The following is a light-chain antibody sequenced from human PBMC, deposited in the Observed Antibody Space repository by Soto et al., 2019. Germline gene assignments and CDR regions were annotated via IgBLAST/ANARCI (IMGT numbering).Light chain of an antibody. CDR2: EAA. Sequence: EIVLTQSPGTLSLSPGERATLSCRASQSVSSTYLAWYQQKPGQAPRLLIYEAATRATGIPGRFSGSGSGTDFTLTMSRLEPDDFAVYYCQQYVSSPWTFGQGTKVEIK. CDR3: QQYVSSPWT. V-gene: IGKV3-20*01. J-gene: IGKJ1*01. CDR1: QSVSSTY.